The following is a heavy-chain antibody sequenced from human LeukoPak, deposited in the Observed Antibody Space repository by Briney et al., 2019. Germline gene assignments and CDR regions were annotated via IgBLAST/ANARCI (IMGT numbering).Heavy chain of an antibody. D-gene: IGHD6-6*01. CDR2: IYHSGST. CDR3: ARTSIAARRANAFDI. Sequence: ASETLSLTCAVSGGSISSGGYSWSWIRQPPGKGLEWIGYIYHSGSTYYNPSLKSRVTISVDRSKNQFSLKLSSVTAADTAVYYCARTSIAARRANAFDIWGQGTMVTVSP. V-gene: IGHV4-30-2*01. CDR1: GGSISSGGYS. J-gene: IGHJ3*02.